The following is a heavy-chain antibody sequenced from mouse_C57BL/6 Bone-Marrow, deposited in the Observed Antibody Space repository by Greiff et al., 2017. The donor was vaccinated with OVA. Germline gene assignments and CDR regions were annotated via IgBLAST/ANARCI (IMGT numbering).Heavy chain of an antibody. D-gene: IGHD1-1*01. CDR2: ISNGGGST. V-gene: IGHV5-12*01. J-gene: IGHJ2*01. Sequence: EVKLMESGGGLVQPGGSLKLSCAASGFTFSDYYMYWVRQTPEKRLEWVAYISNGGGSTYYPDTVKGRFTIARDNAKNTLYLQMSRLKSEDTAMYYCARHNYGSSGDFDYWGQGTTLTVSS. CDR1: GFTFSDYY. CDR3: ARHNYGSSGDFDY.